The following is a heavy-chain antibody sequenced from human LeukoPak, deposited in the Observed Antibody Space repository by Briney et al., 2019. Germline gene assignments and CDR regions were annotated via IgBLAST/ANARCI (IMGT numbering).Heavy chain of an antibody. Sequence: GGSLRLSCAASGFTFSSYGIHWVRQAPGKGLEWVGVISYDGSTKYYADSVKGRFTISRDNSKNTLYLQMNSLRAEDTAVYYCAKDLLNYAGDDFDYWGQGTLVTVSS. D-gene: IGHD4-23*01. CDR2: ISYDGSTK. J-gene: IGHJ4*02. CDR3: AKDLLNYAGDDFDY. CDR1: GFTFSSYG. V-gene: IGHV3-30*18.